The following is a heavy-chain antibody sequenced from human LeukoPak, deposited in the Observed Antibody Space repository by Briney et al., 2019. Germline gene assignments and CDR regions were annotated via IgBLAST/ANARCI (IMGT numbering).Heavy chain of an antibody. CDR2: INHSGST. V-gene: IGHV4-34*01. CDR3: ARTQSQSGSYRYYFGY. CDR1: GGSFSGYY. J-gene: IGHJ4*02. D-gene: IGHD1-26*01. Sequence: SETLSLTCAVYGGSFSGYYWSWIHQPPGKGLEWIGEINHSGSTNYNPSLKSRVTMSVDPSKDQFSLKLNSVTAADTAVYYCARTQSQSGSYRYYFGYWGQGTLVTVSS.